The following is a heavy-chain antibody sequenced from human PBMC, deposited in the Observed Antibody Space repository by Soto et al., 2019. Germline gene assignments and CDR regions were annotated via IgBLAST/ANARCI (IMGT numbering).Heavy chain of an antibody. CDR2: IYYSGRT. Sequence: QVQLQESGPGLVKPSQTLSLTCTVSGGSISSGDYYWSWIRQPPGKGLEWIGYIYYSGRTYYNPSLKSRVTISVDTSKNQFSLKLSSVTAADTAVYYCARDGFPRYYYGSGINWFDPWGEGTLVTVSS. V-gene: IGHV4-30-4*01. D-gene: IGHD3-10*01. J-gene: IGHJ5*02. CDR1: GGSISSGDYY. CDR3: ARDGFPRYYYGSGINWFDP.